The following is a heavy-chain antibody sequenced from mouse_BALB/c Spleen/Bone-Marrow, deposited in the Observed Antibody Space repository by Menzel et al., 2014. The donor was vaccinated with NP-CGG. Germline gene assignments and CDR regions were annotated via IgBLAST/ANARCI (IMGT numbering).Heavy chain of an antibody. D-gene: IGHD2-1*01. CDR2: ISVGGSYS. J-gene: IGHJ4*01. V-gene: IGHV5-9-2*01. Sequence: EVKVVESGGGLVKPGGSLKLSCAATGFTFNRYVMSWVRQTPEKRLEWVASISVGGSYSYYPDSVKGRFTISRDNAKNSLYLQMSSLRSEDTAMFYCVRRGYGNHGYYAMDYWGQGTSVTVSS. CDR1: GFTFNRYV. CDR3: VRRGYGNHGYYAMDY.